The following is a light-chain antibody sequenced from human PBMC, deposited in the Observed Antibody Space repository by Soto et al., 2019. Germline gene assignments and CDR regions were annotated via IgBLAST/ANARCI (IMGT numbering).Light chain of an antibody. CDR3: AAWDHSLNGPV. CDR2: YDD. V-gene: IGLV1-36*01. J-gene: IGLJ3*02. Sequence: QSVLTQPTSVSEAPRQRVTISCSGSSSNIGNNAVNWYQQLPGKAPKLLIYYDDLLPSGVSDRFSGSKSGTSASLAISGLQSEDEADYYFAAWDHSLNGPVFGGGTKLTVL. CDR1: SSNIGNNA.